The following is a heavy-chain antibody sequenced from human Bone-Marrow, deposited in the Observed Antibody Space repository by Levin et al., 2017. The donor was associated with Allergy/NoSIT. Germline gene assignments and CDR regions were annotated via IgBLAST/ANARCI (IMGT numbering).Heavy chain of an antibody. D-gene: IGHD5-12*01. CDR3: AKADIVATRVYNS. CDR1: GFTFSTYA. V-gene: IGHV3-23*01. Sequence: GGSLRLSCAASGFTFSTYAMSWVRQAPGRGLEWVSAIGASGESTHYTDSVTGRFTISRDNSRSTLYLQMNSLRAEDTALYYCAKADIVATRVYNSWGQGTLVTVSS. J-gene: IGHJ4*02. CDR2: IGASGEST.